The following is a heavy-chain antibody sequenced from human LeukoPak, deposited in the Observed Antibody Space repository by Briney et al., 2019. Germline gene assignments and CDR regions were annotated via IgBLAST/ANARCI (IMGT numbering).Heavy chain of an antibody. D-gene: IGHD2-2*01. J-gene: IGHJ6*02. CDR3: ARRVCTSSSCYAGDYGMDV. CDR2: RFYSGST. Sequence: SETLSLTCTVSGGSMSSYYWSWIRQPPGKGLEWIGYRFYSGSTNYNPSLKSRVTISLDTSKSQFSLKVTSVTAADTAVYYCARRVCTSSSCYAGDYGMDVWGQGTTVTVSS. CDR1: GGSMSSYY. V-gene: IGHV4-59*08.